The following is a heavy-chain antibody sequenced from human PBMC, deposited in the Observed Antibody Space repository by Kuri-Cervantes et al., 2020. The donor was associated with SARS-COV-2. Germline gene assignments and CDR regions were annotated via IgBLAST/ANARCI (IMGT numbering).Heavy chain of an antibody. D-gene: IGHD3-3*01. CDR3: AREEIALFGVVTSTFDY. CDR2: ISYDGSNK. J-gene: IGHJ4*02. V-gene: IGHV3-30-3*01. CDR1: GFTFSSYA. Sequence: GGSLRLSCAASGFTFSSYAMHWVRQAPGKGLEWVAVISYDGSNKYYADSVKGRFTISRDNSKNTLYLQMNSLRAEDTAVYYCAREEIALFGVVTSTFDYWGQGTLVTVSS.